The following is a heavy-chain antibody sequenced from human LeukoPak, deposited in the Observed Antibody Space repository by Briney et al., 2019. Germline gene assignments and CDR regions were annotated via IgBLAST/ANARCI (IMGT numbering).Heavy chain of an antibody. CDR2: INYGGNT. J-gene: IGHJ4*02. Sequence: PSETLSLTCIVSGNSISTDYWSWVRQSPTKELEWIAYINYGGNTEYNPSLKSRVTVTVDTSQNHVSLNMRSVTAADTAVYYCARLDCDADSCYNYWGLGTLVTVSS. CDR3: ARLDCDADSCYNY. D-gene: IGHD2-15*01. V-gene: IGHV4-59*08. CDR1: GNSISTDY.